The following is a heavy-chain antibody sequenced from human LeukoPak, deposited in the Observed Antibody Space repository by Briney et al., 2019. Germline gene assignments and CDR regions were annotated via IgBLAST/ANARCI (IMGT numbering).Heavy chain of an antibody. CDR1: GGSFSGYY. J-gene: IGHJ2*01. CDR2: INHSGST. D-gene: IGHD6-13*01. V-gene: IGHV4-34*01. CDR3: ARLSSSWYQDWYFDL. Sequence: SETLSLTCAVYGGSFSGYYWSWIRQPPGKGLEWIGEINHSGSTNYNPSLKSRVTISVDTSKNQFSLKLRSVTAADTAVYYCARLSSSWYQDWYFDLWGRGTLVTVSS.